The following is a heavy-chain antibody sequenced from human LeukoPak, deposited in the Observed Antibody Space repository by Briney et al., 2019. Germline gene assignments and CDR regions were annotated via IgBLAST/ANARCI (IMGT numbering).Heavy chain of an antibody. CDR2: ISGSGDST. V-gene: IGHV3-23*01. D-gene: IGHD3-22*01. CDR3: AKGYYYHSSGYQYLDY. J-gene: IGHJ4*02. Sequence: PGGSLRLSCAASGFXFSSFAMSWVRQAPGKGLEWVSAISGSGDSTHYADSVKGRFTISRDNCKNTLYLQMNSLRAEDTAVYYCAKGYYYHSSGYQYLDYWGQGTLVTVSS. CDR1: GFXFSSFA.